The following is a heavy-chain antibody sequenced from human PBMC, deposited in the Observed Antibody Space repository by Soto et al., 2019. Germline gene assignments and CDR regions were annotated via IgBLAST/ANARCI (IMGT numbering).Heavy chain of an antibody. V-gene: IGHV3-11*01. CDR2: ISSGGSTI. CDR3: ARDVRLRTSDYYSYGMDV. CDR1: VFTFSDFD. D-gene: IGHD5-12*01. Sequence: PVGSLRLSCAASVFTFSDFDMSCIRHSPGKWLEWVSYISSGGSTIYYADSVKGRFTISRDNAKNSLYLQMNSLRAEDTAVYYCARDVRLRTSDYYSYGMDVWGQTTLVTVSS. J-gene: IGHJ6*02.